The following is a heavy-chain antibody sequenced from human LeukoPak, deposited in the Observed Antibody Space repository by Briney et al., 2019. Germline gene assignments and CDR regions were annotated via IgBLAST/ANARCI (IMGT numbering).Heavy chain of an antibody. CDR2: IYYSGST. CDR3: AKAPRNSSTMLDY. D-gene: IGHD6-13*01. Sequence: SETLSLTCTVSGGSISSGDYYWSWIRQPPGKGLEWIGYIYYSGSTYYNPSLKSRVTISVDTSKNQFSLKLSSVTAADTAVYYCAKAPRNSSTMLDYWGQGTLLTVSS. J-gene: IGHJ4*02. CDR1: GGSISSGDYY. V-gene: IGHV4-30-4*01.